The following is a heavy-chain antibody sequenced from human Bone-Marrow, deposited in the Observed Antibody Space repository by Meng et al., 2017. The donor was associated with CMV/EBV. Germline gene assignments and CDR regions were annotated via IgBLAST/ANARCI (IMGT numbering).Heavy chain of an antibody. CDR3: ARARGYYGSGSYYPHFDY. J-gene: IGHJ4*02. V-gene: IGHV1-69*05. CDR1: GGTFSSYA. Sequence: SVKVSCKASGGTFSSYAISWVRQAPGQGLEWMGGIIPIFGTANYAQKFQGRVTMTRNTSISTAYMELSSLRSEDTAMYYCARARGYYGSGSYYPHFDYWGQGTLVTVSS. D-gene: IGHD3-10*01. CDR2: IIPIFGTA.